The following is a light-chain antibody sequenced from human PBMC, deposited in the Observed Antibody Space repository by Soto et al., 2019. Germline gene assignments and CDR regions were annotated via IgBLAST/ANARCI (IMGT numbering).Light chain of an antibody. CDR1: QSVSSTY. CDR3: QQYGSSSPT. Sequence: EIVLTQSPGTLSLSPGERATLSCRASQSVSSTYFAWYQQKPGQALRLLIYGAASRATGIPDRFSGSGSGTDFTLTISRLEPEDCVVYYCQQYGSSSPTFGQGTQLDIK. J-gene: IGKJ2*01. V-gene: IGKV3-20*01. CDR2: GAA.